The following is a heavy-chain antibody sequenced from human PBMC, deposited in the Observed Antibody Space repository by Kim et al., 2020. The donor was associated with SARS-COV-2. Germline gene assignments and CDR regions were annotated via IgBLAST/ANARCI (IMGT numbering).Heavy chain of an antibody. CDR1: GDSVSVSSGS. V-gene: IGHV6-1*01. J-gene: IGHJ4*02. CDR3: ARGWLKDSGFDY. Sequence: SQTLSLTCAISGDSVSVSSGSWNWIRQSPSRGLEWLGRTYYSSKWYIDYAISVKGRITISPDTSKNQFSLQLHSMIPEDTAVYYCARGWLKDSGFDYWGQGALVTVSS. CDR2: TYYSSKWYI. D-gene: IGHD5-12*01.